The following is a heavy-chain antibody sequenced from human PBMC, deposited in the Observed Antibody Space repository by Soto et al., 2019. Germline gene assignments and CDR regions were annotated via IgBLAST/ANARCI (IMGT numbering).Heavy chain of an antibody. CDR1: GFTFSNYA. CDR2: ISGGGDST. J-gene: IGHJ4*02. CDR3: AKDPVPVYYYDSRGTFDY. D-gene: IGHD3-22*01. Sequence: EVHLLESGGGLVQPGGSLRLSCAASGFTFSNYAMNWVRQAPGKGLEWVSGISGGGDSTYYADSVKGRFIISRDNSKNTLFLQVNTLRAEDTAVYYCAKDPVPVYYYDSRGTFDYWGQGTLVTVSS. V-gene: IGHV3-23*01.